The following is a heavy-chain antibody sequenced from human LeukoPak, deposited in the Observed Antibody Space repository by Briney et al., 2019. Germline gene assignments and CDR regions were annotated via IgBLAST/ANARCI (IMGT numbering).Heavy chain of an antibody. Sequence: GGSLRLSCAASGFSYSIYGMHWVRQAPGKGLEWVAFIRYDGSHKKYADSLKGRFTISRDNSKNTLYLQMNSLRADDTAVYYCVTGPWQPGPVEDYWGQGTLVTVSS. D-gene: IGHD1-14*01. V-gene: IGHV3-30*02. CDR1: GFSYSIYG. CDR2: IRYDGSHK. J-gene: IGHJ4*02. CDR3: VTGPWQPGPVEDY.